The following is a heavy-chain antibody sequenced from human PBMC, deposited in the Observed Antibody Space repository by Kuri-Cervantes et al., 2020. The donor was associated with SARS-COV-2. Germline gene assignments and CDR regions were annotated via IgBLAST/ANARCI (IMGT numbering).Heavy chain of an antibody. D-gene: IGHD3-3*01. CDR3: AREGAYDFWSIDY. J-gene: IGHJ4*02. CDR1: GFTFSSYS. Sequence: GESLKISCAASGFTFSSYSMNWVRQAPGKGLEWVSSISSSSSYIYYADSVKGRFTISRDNAKNSLYLQMNSLRAEDTAVYYCAREGAYDFWSIDYWGQGTLVTGSS. V-gene: IGHV3-21*01. CDR2: ISSSSSYI.